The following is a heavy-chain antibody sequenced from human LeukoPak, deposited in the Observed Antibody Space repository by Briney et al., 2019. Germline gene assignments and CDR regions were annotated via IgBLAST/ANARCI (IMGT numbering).Heavy chain of an antibody. J-gene: IGHJ3*02. Sequence: SETLSLTCTVSGGSFSSGYWSWIRQPPGKGLEWIGYIHFSGSTNYNPSLKSRVTISIDTSKNQLSLKLRSVTAADTAVYYCARHVSRWFGESEDAFDIWGQGTKVTVSS. CDR2: IHFSGST. CDR1: GGSFSSGY. V-gene: IGHV4-59*08. D-gene: IGHD3-10*01. CDR3: ARHVSRWFGESEDAFDI.